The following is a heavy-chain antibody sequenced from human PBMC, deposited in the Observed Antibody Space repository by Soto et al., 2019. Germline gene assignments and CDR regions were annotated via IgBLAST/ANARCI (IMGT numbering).Heavy chain of an antibody. CDR1: GFTFSSYS. V-gene: IGHV3-48*02. CDR3: ARDGLLMVRTLYYYYGMDV. CDR2: ISSSSSTI. Sequence: GGSLRLSCAASGFTFSSYSMNWVRQAPGNGLEWVSYISSSSSTIYYADSVKGRFTISRANAKNSLYLQMNSLRDEDTAVYYCARDGLLMVRTLYYYYGMDVWGQGTTVTVSS. D-gene: IGHD3-10*01. J-gene: IGHJ6*02.